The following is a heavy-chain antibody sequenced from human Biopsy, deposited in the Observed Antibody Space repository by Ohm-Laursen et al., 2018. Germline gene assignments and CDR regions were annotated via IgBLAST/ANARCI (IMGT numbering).Heavy chain of an antibody. J-gene: IGHJ1*01. CDR2: ISHTGYT. Sequence: GTLSPTCTVSGGSISNGGYYWNWVRQHPGKGLEWIGHISHTGYTSYKSSLKSRVTISLDTSRKHFSLRLTSLAAADTAVYYCARGSNEYGGLYFPHWGQGTLVTVSS. D-gene: IGHD4-23*01. CDR1: GGSISNGGYY. V-gene: IGHV4-61*03. CDR3: ARGSNEYGGLYFPH.